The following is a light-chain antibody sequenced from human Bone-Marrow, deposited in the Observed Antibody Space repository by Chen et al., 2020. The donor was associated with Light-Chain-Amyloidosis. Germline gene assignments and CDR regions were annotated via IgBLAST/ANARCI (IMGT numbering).Light chain of an antibody. Sequence: EIVMTQSPATLSVSPGERATLSCRAIQSVSSHLAWYQQKPGQAPRLLIYGASTRATGIPARFSGSGSGTEFTLTISSLQSEDFAVYYCQQYNNWPPLTFGGGTKVEIK. CDR1: QSVSSH. V-gene: IGKV3-15*01. CDR3: QQYNNWPPLT. CDR2: GAS. J-gene: IGKJ4*01.